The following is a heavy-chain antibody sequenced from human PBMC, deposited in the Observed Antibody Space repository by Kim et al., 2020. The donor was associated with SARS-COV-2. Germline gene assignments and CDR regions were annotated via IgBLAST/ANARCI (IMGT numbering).Heavy chain of an antibody. V-gene: IGHV3-53*01. D-gene: IGHD4-17*01. CDR3: ARDRTTVTTPGAFDI. Sequence: DSVKGRFTISRDNSKNTLYLQMNSMRAEDTAVYYCARDRTTVTTPGAFDIWGQGTMVTVSS. J-gene: IGHJ3*02.